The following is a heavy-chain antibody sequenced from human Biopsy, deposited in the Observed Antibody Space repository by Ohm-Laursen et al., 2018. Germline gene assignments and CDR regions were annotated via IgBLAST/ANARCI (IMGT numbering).Heavy chain of an antibody. D-gene: IGHD5-24*01. J-gene: IGHJ5*02. CDR1: GGPLNSYY. V-gene: IGHV4-59*01. CDR2: IYYSGIA. CDR3: ARGGFGLDGYNSP. Sequence: SETLSLTRTVSGGPLNSYYWSWIRQPPGQGLEWIGYIYYSGIAANYNPSLKGRVTISVDTSKHQFSLRLTSATAADTAVYYCARGGFGLDGYNSPWGRGTLVIVSS.